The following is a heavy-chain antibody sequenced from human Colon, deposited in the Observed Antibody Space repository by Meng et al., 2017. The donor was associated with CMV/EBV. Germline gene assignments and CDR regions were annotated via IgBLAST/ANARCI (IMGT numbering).Heavy chain of an antibody. CDR1: GGCTSSGSHY. V-gene: IGHV4-31*03. Sequence: TVSGGCTSSGSHYCSWIRQHLGKGLEWRADMYNTETTYYNPSLKSRVTMSVDSSKNTFFLNLNPVTAADTAVDYGATYYEGRGGQGPWGQGTLVTVSS. CDR3: ATYYEGRGGQGP. D-gene: IGHD3-22*01. CDR2: MYNTETT. J-gene: IGHJ5*02.